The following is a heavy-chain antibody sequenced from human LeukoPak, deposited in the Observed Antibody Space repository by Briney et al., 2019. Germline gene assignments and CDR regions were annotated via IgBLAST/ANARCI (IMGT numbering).Heavy chain of an antibody. CDR3: ARGVSYLGAFDI. D-gene: IGHD3-16*01. CDR2: IWYDGSNK. J-gene: IGHJ3*02. V-gene: IGHV3-33*01. Sequence: HAGGSLRLSCAASGFTFSSYGMHWVRQAPGKGLEWVAVIWYDGSNKYYADSVKGRFTISRDNSKNTLYLQMNSLRAEDTAVYYCARGVSYLGAFDIWGQGTMVTVSS. CDR1: GFTFSSYG.